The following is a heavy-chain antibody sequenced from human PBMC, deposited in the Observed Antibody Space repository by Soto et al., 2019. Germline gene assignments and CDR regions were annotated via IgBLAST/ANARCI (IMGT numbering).Heavy chain of an antibody. D-gene: IGHD3-9*01. Sequence: QVQLQQWGAGLLKPSETLSLTCAVYGGSFINHYWSWIRQPPGKGLEWIGEINHIGITNYNPSLKSRVTLSVDTFKKQFSLKLSSVAAADTAVYYCARGDILIGSRNWFDPWGQVTLVTVSS. V-gene: IGHV4-34*01. CDR2: INHIGIT. J-gene: IGHJ5*02. CDR1: GGSFINHY. CDR3: ARGDILIGSRNWFDP.